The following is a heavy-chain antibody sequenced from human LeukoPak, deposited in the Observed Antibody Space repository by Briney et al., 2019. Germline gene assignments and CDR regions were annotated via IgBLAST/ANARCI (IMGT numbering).Heavy chain of an antibody. Sequence: PETLSLTCTVSGGSISSYYWSWIRQPPGKGLEWIGYIYYSGSTNYNPSLKSRVTISVDTSKNQFSLKLSSVTAADTAVYYCAREGVLRYLGGAFDIWGQGTMVTVSS. V-gene: IGHV4-59*01. CDR2: IYYSGST. CDR3: AREGVLRYLGGAFDI. CDR1: GGSISSYY. J-gene: IGHJ3*02. D-gene: IGHD3-9*01.